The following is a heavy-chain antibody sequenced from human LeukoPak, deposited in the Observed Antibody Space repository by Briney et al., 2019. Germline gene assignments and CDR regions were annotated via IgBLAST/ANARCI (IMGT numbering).Heavy chain of an antibody. CDR3: ATLLDSFWSGHSVPPEDY. D-gene: IGHD3/OR15-3a*01. Sequence: ASVKVSCKRSENRLTQLPMHWVRQAPGEGLEWVGGFRPENDVPIYAQKFQGRVAMTTDTSTDTAYMELRSLKSDDTAVYFCATLLDSFWSGHSVPPEDYWGQGTLVTVSS. J-gene: IGHJ4*02. V-gene: IGHV1-24*01. CDR2: FRPENDVP. CDR1: ENRLTQLP.